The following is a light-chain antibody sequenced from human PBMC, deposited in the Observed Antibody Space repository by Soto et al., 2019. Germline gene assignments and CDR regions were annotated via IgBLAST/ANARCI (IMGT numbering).Light chain of an antibody. J-gene: IGKJ5*01. Sequence: EFVLTQSPGTLSFSPGERSTLSCRSSQSVSSNLAWYQQKPGQAPRLLIYGASTRATGIPARFSGSGSGTEFTLTINSLEPEDFAVYYCQQRSNWPPITFGQGTRLEIK. V-gene: IGKV3-11*01. CDR2: GAS. CDR3: QQRSNWPPIT. CDR1: QSVSSN.